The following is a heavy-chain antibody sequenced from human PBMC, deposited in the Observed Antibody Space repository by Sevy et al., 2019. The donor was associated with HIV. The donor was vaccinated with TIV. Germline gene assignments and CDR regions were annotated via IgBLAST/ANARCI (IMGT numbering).Heavy chain of an antibody. V-gene: IGHV3-23*01. Sequence: GGSLRLSCAASGFTFSSYAMSWVRQAPGKGLEWVSAISGSGGNTCYSDSVKGRFTSSRDNSKNTLYLQMNSRRGEDTAVYYGAKVITRAHWGQGTLVTVSS. CDR1: GFTFSSYA. CDR2: ISGSGGNT. J-gene: IGHJ4*02. D-gene: IGHD1-20*01. CDR3: AKVITRAH.